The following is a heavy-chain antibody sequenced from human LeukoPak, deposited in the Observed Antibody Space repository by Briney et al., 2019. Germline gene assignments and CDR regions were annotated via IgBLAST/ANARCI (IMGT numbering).Heavy chain of an antibody. D-gene: IGHD3-3*01. CDR2: INPSGGST. CDR1: GYTFTSYY. J-gene: IGHJ6*02. V-gene: IGHV1-46*01. CDR3: ARELITTFGVVSYYYGMDV. Sequence: ASVKVSCKASGYTFTSYYMHWVRQAPGQGLEWMGIINPSGGSTSYAQKFQGRVTMTRDTSTSTVYMELSSLRSEDTAVYYCARELITTFGVVSYYYGMDVWGQGTTVTVSS.